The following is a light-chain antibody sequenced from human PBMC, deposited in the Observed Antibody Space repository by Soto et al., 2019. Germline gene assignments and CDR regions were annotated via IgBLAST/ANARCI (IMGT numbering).Light chain of an antibody. CDR2: EVV. J-gene: IGLJ2*01. V-gene: IGLV2-8*01. CDR1: SSDVGGYNY. Sequence: QSVLTQPPSASGSPGQSVTISCTGTSSDVGGYNYVSWYQQHPGAAPKLMIYEVVKRPSGVPDRFSGSKSSNTASLTVSGLQAEDESDYYCSSYGGDNNVVFGGGTKLTVL. CDR3: SSYGGDNNVV.